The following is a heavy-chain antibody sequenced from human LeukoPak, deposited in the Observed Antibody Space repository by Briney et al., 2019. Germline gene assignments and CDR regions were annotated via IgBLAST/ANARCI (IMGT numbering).Heavy chain of an antibody. D-gene: IGHD3-22*01. V-gene: IGHV3-7*02. CDR1: GFTFSGYW. Sequence: PGGSLRLSCAASGFTFSGYWMTWVRQAPGKGLEYVVNIKEDGSEKYYVDSVKGRFTISRDNAKNSLYLQMNSLRAEDTAVYYCARGSLTGYDSSGYITPARFDLWGQGTLVTVSS. CDR2: IKEDGSEK. J-gene: IGHJ4*02. CDR3: ARGSLTGYDSSGYITPARFDL.